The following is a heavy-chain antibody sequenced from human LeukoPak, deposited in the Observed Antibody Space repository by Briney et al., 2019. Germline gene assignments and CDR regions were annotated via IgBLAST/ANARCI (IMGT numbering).Heavy chain of an antibody. CDR3: ATSEGYYDSSGYEGWFDP. D-gene: IGHD3-22*01. V-gene: IGHV5-51*01. Sequence: GESLKISCKGSGYRFTSYWIGWVRQMPGKGLAWMGIIYPGDSDTRYSPSFQGQVTISADKSISTAYLQWSSLKASDTAMYYCATSEGYYDSSGYEGWFDPWGQGTLVTVSS. CDR1: GYRFTSYW. J-gene: IGHJ5*02. CDR2: IYPGDSDT.